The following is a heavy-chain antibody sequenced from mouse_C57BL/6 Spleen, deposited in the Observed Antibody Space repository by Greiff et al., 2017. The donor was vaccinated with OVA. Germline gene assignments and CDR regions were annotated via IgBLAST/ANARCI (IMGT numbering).Heavy chain of an antibody. D-gene: IGHD2-3*01. CDR1: GYAFTNYL. V-gene: IGHV1-54*01. CDR2: INPGSGGT. CDR3: ARSGDGYSCDY. J-gene: IGHJ2*01. Sequence: QVQLQQSGAELVRPGTSVKVSCKASGYAFTNYLIEWVKQRPGQGLEWIGVINPGSGGTNYNEKFKGKATLTADKSSSTAYMQLSSLTSEDSAVYFCARSGDGYSCDYWGQGTTLTVSS.